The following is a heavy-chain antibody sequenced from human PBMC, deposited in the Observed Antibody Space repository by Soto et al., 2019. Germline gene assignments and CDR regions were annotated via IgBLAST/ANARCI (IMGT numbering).Heavy chain of an antibody. CDR3: VRRHVSATGIDWFDP. V-gene: IGHV1-3*01. D-gene: IGHD6-13*01. CDR1: GYTFTSYG. Sequence: ASVKVSCKASGYTFTSYGIHWVLQAPGQRLEWMGWINAANGDTKYSSKFQGRVTITRDTSASTAYMELSSLRSEDTAVYYCVRRHVSATGIDWFDPWGQATLVTVSS. CDR2: INAANGDT. J-gene: IGHJ5*02.